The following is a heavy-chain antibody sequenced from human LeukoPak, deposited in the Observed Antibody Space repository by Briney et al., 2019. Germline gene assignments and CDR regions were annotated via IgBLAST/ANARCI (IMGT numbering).Heavy chain of an antibody. CDR1: GFTFSSYG. CDR3: AAWVRRGYSIAVAGIGNWFDP. V-gene: IGHV3-30*03. J-gene: IGHJ5*02. Sequence: PGGSLRLSCAASGFTFSSYGMHWVRQAPGKGLEWVAVISYDGSNKYYADSVKGRFTISRDNSKNTLYLQMNSLRAEDTAVYYCAAWVRRGYSIAVAGIGNWFDPWGQGTLVTVSS. CDR2: ISYDGSNK. D-gene: IGHD6-19*01.